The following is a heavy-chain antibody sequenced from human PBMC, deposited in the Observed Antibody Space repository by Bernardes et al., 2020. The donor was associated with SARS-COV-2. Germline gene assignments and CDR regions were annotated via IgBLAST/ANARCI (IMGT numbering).Heavy chain of an antibody. CDR3: ARAISDSNALPPAY. CDR1: GYTFTSYG. D-gene: IGHD3-22*01. V-gene: IGHV1-18*01. J-gene: IGHJ4*01. Sequence: ASVKVSCKTSGYTFTSYGISWIRQVPGQGPEWMGWIGGYNGNTNYAQKFQGRITLTTETAKGTAYMELWGLRFDDTAVYYCARAISDSNALPPAYWGKGTLVTVSS. CDR2: IGGYNGNT.